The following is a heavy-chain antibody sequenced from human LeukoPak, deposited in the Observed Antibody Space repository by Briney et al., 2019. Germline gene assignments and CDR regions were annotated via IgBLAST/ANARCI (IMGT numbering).Heavy chain of an antibody. V-gene: IGHV4-61*02. CDR1: GGSISSGSYY. CDR3: AGVPSPISGGYYNTKPNDERDWAFDI. CDR2: IYTSGST. D-gene: IGHD3-10*01. Sequence: SETLSLTCTVSGGSISSGSYYWSWIRQPAGKGLEWIGRIYTSGSTNYNPSLKSRVTISVDTSKNQFSLKLSSVTAADTAVYYCAGVPSPISGGYYNTKPNDERDWAFDIWGQGTMVTVSS. J-gene: IGHJ3*02.